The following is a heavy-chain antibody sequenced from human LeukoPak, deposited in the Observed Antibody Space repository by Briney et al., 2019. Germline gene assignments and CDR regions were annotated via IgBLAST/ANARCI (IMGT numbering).Heavy chain of an antibody. J-gene: IGHJ5*02. CDR1: GYTFTGYY. CDR2: INPNSGGT. Sequence: ASVKVSCKASGYTFTGYYMHWVRQAPGQGREWMGCINPNSGGTNYAQKFQGRVTMTRDTSISTAYVELSRLRSDDTAVYYCARSIYPVNWFDPWGQGNLVTVSS. CDR3: ARSIYPVNWFDP. V-gene: IGHV1-2*02. D-gene: IGHD5/OR15-5a*01.